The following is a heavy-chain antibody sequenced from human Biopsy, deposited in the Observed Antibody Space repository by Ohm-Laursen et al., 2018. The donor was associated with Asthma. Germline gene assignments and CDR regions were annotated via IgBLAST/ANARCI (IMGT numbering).Heavy chain of an antibody. CDR3: ATFPYGDYLPLDY. CDR2: ISGSGGST. CDR1: GFTFSSYA. Sequence: SLRLPCSASGFTFSSYAMSWVRQAPGKGLEWVSAISGSGGSTYYADSVKGRSTISRDNSKNTLYLQMNSLRAEDTAVYYCATFPYGDYLPLDYWGQGTLVTVSS. J-gene: IGHJ4*02. V-gene: IGHV3-23*01. D-gene: IGHD4-17*01.